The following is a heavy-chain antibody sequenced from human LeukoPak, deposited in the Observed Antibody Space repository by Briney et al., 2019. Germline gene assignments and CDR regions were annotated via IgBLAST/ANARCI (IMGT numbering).Heavy chain of an antibody. V-gene: IGHV4-59*12. CDR3: ARYGVYGDYDY. D-gene: IGHD4-17*01. Sequence: SETLSLTCTVSDGSISGSYWSWIRQPPGKALDWIGGIYYTGSTSYNLSLKSRVTMSVDTSKNQFSLQVRSVTAADTAVYYCARYGVYGDYDYWGQGTLVTVSS. CDR2: IYYTGST. CDR1: DGSISGSY. J-gene: IGHJ4*02.